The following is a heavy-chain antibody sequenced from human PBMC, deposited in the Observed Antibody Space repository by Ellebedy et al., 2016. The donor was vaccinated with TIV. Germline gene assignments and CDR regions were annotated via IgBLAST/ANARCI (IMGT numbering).Heavy chain of an antibody. CDR2: FDPEDGET. V-gene: IGHV1-24*01. J-gene: IGHJ4*02. D-gene: IGHD6-19*01. Sequence: ASVKVSXKVSGYTLTELSMHWVRQAPGKGLEWMGGFDPEDGETIYAQKFQGRVTMTEDTSTDTAYMELSSLRSEDTAVYYCATILAEGLRGWNYFDYWGQGTLVTVSS. CDR3: ATILAEGLRGWNYFDY. CDR1: GYTLTELS.